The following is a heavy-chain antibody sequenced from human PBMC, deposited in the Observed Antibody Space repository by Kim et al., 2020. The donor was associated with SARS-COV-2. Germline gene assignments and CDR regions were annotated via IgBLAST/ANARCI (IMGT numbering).Heavy chain of an antibody. CDR1: GGSISSGGYY. Sequence: SETLSLTCTVSGGSISSGGYYWSWIRQHPGKGLEWIGYIYYSGSTYYNPSLKSRVTISVDTSKNQFSLKLSSVTAADTAVYYCARGFRGYEAFDIWGQGTMVTVSS. J-gene: IGHJ3*02. V-gene: IGHV4-31*03. CDR3: ARGFRGYEAFDI. D-gene: IGHD3-10*01. CDR2: IYYSGST.